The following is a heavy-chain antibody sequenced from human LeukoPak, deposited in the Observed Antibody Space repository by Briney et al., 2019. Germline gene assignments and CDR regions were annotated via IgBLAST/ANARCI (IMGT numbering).Heavy chain of an antibody. CDR3: AKTARVLDS. CDR2: IFYSGTT. J-gene: IGHJ4*02. Sequence: SETLSLTCAVYGGSFSGYYWSWIRQPPGKGLEWIGYIFYSGTTNCNPSLKSRVTMSVDTSKNQFSLELSSVTAADSAVYYCAKTARVLDSWDQGTLVTVSS. CDR1: GGSFSGYY. V-gene: IGHV4-59*03.